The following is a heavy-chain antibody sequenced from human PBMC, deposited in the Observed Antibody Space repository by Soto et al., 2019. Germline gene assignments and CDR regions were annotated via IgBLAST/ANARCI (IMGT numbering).Heavy chain of an antibody. Sequence: RGESLKISCKGSGYTFTTYWIAWVRQMPGKGLEWMGIIYPSDSDTRYSPSFQGQVTISADKSISTAYLQWSSLKASDTAMYYCARIYGDYVRFDYWGQGTLVTVSS. CDR3: ARIYGDYVRFDY. CDR2: IYPSDSDT. J-gene: IGHJ4*02. CDR1: GYTFTTYW. V-gene: IGHV5-51*01. D-gene: IGHD4-17*01.